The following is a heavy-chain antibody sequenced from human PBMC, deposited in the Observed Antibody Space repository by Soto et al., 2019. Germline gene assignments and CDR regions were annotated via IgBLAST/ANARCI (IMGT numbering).Heavy chain of an antibody. D-gene: IGHD6-13*01. Sequence: PGGSLRLSCAASGFTFGSSAMSWVRQAPGKGLEWVAVISYDGSNKYYADSVKGRFTISRDNSKNTLYLQMNSLRAEDTAVYYCAKLSGYSSSWAKYYYYGMDVWGQGTTVTVSS. V-gene: IGHV3-30*18. CDR3: AKLSGYSSSWAKYYYYGMDV. CDR2: ISYDGSNK. J-gene: IGHJ6*02. CDR1: GFTFGSSA.